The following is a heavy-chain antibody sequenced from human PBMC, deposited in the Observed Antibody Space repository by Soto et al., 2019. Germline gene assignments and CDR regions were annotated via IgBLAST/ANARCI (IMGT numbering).Heavy chain of an antibody. CDR2: IKQDGSEK. CDR1: GFAFSSCW. Sequence: GGSLRLSCAASGFAFSSCWMSWVRQAPGKGLEWVANIKQDGSEKSYVDSVKGRFTISRDNAKNSLYLQMNSLRAEDTAVYYCARDTPGIAVAGIFELSHYFDYWGQGTLVTVSS. D-gene: IGHD6-19*01. V-gene: IGHV3-7*05. J-gene: IGHJ4*02. CDR3: ARDTPGIAVAGIFELSHYFDY.